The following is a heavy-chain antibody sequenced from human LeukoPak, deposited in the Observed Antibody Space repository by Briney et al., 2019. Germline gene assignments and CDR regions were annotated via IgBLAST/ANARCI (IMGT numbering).Heavy chain of an antibody. CDR3: ARVGSGVYYYYYMDV. J-gene: IGHJ6*03. Sequence: SETLSLTCTVSGGSISSYYWSWIRQPPGKGLEWIGYIYYSGSTNYNPSLKSRVTISVDTSKNQFSLKLSSVTAADTAVYYCARVGSGVYYYYYMDVWGKGTTVTVSS. CDR2: IYYSGST. D-gene: IGHD6-19*01. V-gene: IGHV4-59*01. CDR1: GGSISSYY.